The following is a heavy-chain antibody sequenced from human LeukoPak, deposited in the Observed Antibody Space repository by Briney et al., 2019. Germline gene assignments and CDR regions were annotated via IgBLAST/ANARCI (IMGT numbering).Heavy chain of an antibody. D-gene: IGHD2-2*01. CDR1: GYTFTSYY. CDR3: ASSDYCSSTSCYFGSRGGRRGFDY. Sequence: ASVKVSCKASGYTFTSYYMHWVRQAPGQGLEWMGIINPSGGSTSYAQKLQGRVTITTDESTSTAYMELSSLRSEDTAVYYCASSDYCSSTSCYFGSRGGRRGFDYWGQGTLVTVSS. J-gene: IGHJ4*02. CDR2: INPSGGST. V-gene: IGHV1-46*01.